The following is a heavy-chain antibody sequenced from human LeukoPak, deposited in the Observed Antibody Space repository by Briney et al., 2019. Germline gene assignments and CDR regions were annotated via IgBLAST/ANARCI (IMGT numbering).Heavy chain of an antibody. J-gene: IGHJ5*02. CDR3: ARERGIAVAGRRFDP. V-gene: IGHV4-39*07. Sequence: PSETLSLTCTVSGGSISSSSYYWGWIRQPPGKGLEWIGSIYYSGSTYYNPSLKSRVTISVDTSKNQFSLKLSSVTAADTAVYYCARERGIAVAGRRFDPWGQGTLVTVSS. CDR2: IYYSGST. CDR1: GGSISSSSYY. D-gene: IGHD6-19*01.